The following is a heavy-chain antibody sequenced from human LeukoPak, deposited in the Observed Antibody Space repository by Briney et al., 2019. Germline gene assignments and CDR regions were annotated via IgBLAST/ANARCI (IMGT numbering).Heavy chain of an antibody. CDR2: MNPNSGNT. Sequence: EASVKVSCKASGYTFTSYDINWVRQATGQGLEWMGWMNPNSGNTGYAQKFQGRVTITRNTSISTAYMELSSLRSDDTAVYYCARDCSGGSCYLVDYWGQGTLVTVSS. CDR3: ARDCSGGSCYLVDY. D-gene: IGHD2-15*01. V-gene: IGHV1-8*03. CDR1: GYTFTSYD. J-gene: IGHJ4*02.